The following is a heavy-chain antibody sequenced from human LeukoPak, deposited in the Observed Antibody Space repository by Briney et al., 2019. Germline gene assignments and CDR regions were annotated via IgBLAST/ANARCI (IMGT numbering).Heavy chain of an antibody. V-gene: IGHV4-39*01. J-gene: IGHJ4*02. Sequence: PSETLSLTCTVSGDSIRSNNYYWGWIRQPPGRGLEWIGSIYDTGSTFYNPSLKSRVIISVDTSKNQFSLKLSSVTAADTAVYYCQSRFLEWLLDYWGQGTLVTVSS. CDR3: QSRFLEWLLDY. CDR2: IYDTGST. CDR1: GDSIRSNNYY. D-gene: IGHD3-3*01.